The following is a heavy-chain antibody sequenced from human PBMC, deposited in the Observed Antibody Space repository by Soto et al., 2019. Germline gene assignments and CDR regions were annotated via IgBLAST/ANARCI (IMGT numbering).Heavy chain of an antibody. J-gene: IGHJ3*02. CDR1: GFTFSSYA. V-gene: IGHV3-23*01. Sequence: EVQLLESGGGSVQPGGSLRLSCAASGFTFSSYAMSWVRQAPGKGLEWVSGVSGSGGSTYCVDSVKGRFTISRDNSKNTRYLKMNSLRAEDTAVYYCAKDFGYNYGYDAFDIWGQGTMVTVSS. CDR2: VSGSGGST. D-gene: IGHD5-18*01. CDR3: AKDFGYNYGYDAFDI.